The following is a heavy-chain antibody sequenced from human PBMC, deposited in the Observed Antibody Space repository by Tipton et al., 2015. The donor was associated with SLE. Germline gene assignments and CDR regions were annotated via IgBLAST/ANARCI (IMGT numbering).Heavy chain of an antibody. CDR2: ISYDANTK. D-gene: IGHD3-16*02. CDR3: ARGPYDYIWGSYRGYFDY. CDR1: GFNFNNYG. J-gene: IGHJ4*02. V-gene: IGHV3-30*19. Sequence: SLRLSCTTSGFNFNNYGMHWVRQAPGKGLEWVAVISYDANTKYYADSVKGRFTISRDNSKNTLYLQMNSLRAEDTAVYYCARGPYDYIWGSYRGYFDYWGQGTLVTISS.